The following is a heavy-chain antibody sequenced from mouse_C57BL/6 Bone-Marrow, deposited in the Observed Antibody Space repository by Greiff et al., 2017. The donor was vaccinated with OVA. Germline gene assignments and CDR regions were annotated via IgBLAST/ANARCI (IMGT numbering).Heavy chain of an antibody. Sequence: VHVKQSGPELVKPGASVKIPCKASGYTFTDYNMDWVKQSHGKSLEWIGDINPNNGGTIYNQKFKGKATLTVDKSSSTAYMELRSLTSEDTAVYYCARAYYYGSRGYFDYWGQGTTLTVSS. CDR2: INPNNGGT. CDR1: GYTFTDYN. V-gene: IGHV1-18*01. J-gene: IGHJ2*01. CDR3: ARAYYYGSRGYFDY. D-gene: IGHD1-1*01.